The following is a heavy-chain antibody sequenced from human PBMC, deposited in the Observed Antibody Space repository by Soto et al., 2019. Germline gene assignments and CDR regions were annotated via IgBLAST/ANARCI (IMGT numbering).Heavy chain of an antibody. D-gene: IGHD1-1*01. J-gene: IGHJ3*01. V-gene: IGHV4-59*01. CDR3: AREAWRGAFDF. Sequence: SETLSLTCTVSGGSISSYYWSWIRQPPGKGLEWIGYIYYSGSTNYNPSLKSRVTISVDTSKNQFSLKLSSVTAADTAVYYCAREAWRGAFDFWGQGTMVTVSS. CDR1: GGSISSYY. CDR2: IYYSGST.